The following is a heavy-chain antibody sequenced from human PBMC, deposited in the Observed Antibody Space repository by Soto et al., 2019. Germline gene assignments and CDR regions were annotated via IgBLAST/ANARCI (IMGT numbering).Heavy chain of an antibody. V-gene: IGHV1-3*01. D-gene: IGHD2-21*02. CDR3: ARGCGGDCYSPVASALDY. J-gene: IGHJ4*02. CDR1: GYTFTSYA. Sequence: ASVKDSCKASGYTFTSYAMHWVRQAPGQRLEWMGWINAGNGNTKYSQKFQGRVTITRDTSASSAYMELSSLRSEDTAVYYCARGCGGDCYSPVASALDYWGQGTLVTVSS. CDR2: INAGNGNT.